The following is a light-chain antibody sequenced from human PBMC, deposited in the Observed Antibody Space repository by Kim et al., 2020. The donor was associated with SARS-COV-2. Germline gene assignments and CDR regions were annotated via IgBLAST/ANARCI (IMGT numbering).Light chain of an antibody. CDR3: KQYSNYSPLT. CDR1: QRISTY. V-gene: IGKV1-5*03. CDR2: KAS. J-gene: IGKJ4*01. Sequence: DIQMTQSPSTLSASVGDRVTITCRASQRISTYLAWYRQQPGKAPKLLIYKASSLESGVPSRFSGSGSGTEFTLTISSLQPDDFATYYCKQYSNYSPLTFGGGTKVDIK.